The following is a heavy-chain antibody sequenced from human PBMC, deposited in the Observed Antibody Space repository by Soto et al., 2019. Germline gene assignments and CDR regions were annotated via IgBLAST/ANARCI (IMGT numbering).Heavy chain of an antibody. V-gene: IGHV1-69*12. D-gene: IGHD2-8*01. CDR2: IIPIFGTA. CDR3: ARGELYGAPKEYFQH. J-gene: IGHJ1*01. Sequence: QVQLVQSGAEVKKPGSSVNVSCKASGGTFSSYAISWVRQAPGQGLEWMGGIIPIFGTANYEQKFQARVTITADESTSTACRELSGLRSEDTAVYYGARGELYGAPKEYFQHWGQGTLVTVSS. CDR1: GGTFSSYA.